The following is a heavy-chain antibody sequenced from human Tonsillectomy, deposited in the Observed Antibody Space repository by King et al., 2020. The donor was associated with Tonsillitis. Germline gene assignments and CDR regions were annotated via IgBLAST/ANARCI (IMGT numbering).Heavy chain of an antibody. D-gene: IGHD3-9*01. CDR1: GFTFSRYA. Sequence: QLVQSGGGVVQPGRSLRLSCAASGFTFSRYAMHWVRQAPGKGLEWVAVISYDGSNKYYPDSLKGRVTISRDNSKNTLYLQMNSLRAADTAVYYCARVLTGSLPTYYPGMDVWGQGTTVTVSS. CDR2: ISYDGSNK. CDR3: ARVLTGSLPTYYPGMDV. V-gene: IGHV3-30*04. J-gene: IGHJ6*01.